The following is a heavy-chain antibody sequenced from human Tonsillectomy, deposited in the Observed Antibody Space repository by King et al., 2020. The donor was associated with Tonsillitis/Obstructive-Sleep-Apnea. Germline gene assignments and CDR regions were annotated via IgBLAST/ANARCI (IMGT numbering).Heavy chain of an antibody. CDR2: INPNSGGT. Sequence: QLVQSGAEVKKPGASVKVSCKTSGYPFTGYYMHWVRQAPGQGLEGMGWINPNSGGTNYAQQFPGRVTMTRDTSISTAYMELSRLKSDDTAVYYWSRVAYYYDSSGPLDYWGQGTLVTVSS. CDR1: GYPFTGYY. CDR3: SRVAYYYDSSGPLDY. V-gene: IGHV1-2*02. D-gene: IGHD3-22*01. J-gene: IGHJ4*02.